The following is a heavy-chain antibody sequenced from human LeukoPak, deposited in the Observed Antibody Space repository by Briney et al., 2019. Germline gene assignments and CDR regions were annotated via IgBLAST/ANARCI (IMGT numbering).Heavy chain of an antibody. J-gene: IGHJ4*02. V-gene: IGHV3-23*01. D-gene: IGHD2-21*02. CDR2: ITGNGVYT. CDR1: GFTFSSYA. Sequence: PGGSLRLSCAASGFTFSSYAMSWVRQAPGKGLEWVSGITGNGVYTYYADSVKGRFTISRDNSKSTLSLQMNSLRAEDTAVYYCAKSYCGGDCGWGPGTLVTVSS. CDR3: AKSYCGGDCG.